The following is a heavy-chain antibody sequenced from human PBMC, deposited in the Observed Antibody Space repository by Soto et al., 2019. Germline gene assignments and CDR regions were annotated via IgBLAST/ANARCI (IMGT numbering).Heavy chain of an antibody. Sequence: QVQLVESGGGVVQPGRSLRLSCAASGFTFSSPGMHWVRQAPGKGLEWVAVIWCDGSKKYCADSVKGRFTISRHNSKNTLYLQMDGLRGEDTAVYYCARYSSYSCGDGLDCLGQGTLVAVSS. J-gene: IGHJ4*02. CDR3: ARYSSYSCGDGLDC. CDR1: GFTFSSPG. D-gene: IGHD2-21*02. CDR2: IWCDGSKK. V-gene: IGHV3-33*01.